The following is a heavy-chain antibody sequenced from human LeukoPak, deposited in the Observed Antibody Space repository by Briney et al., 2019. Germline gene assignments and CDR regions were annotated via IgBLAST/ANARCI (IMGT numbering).Heavy chain of an antibody. Sequence: GGSLRLSCAASGFTFGDYYMTWIRQAPGKGLEWPSYISSASSTIDYADSVKGRVTISRDNAKNSVYLQMNSLTAEDTAVYYCASSEAVVINRFDMWGQGTMLTVSS. CDR2: ISSASSTI. CDR3: ASSEAVVINRFDM. D-gene: IGHD3-22*01. CDR1: GFTFGDYY. V-gene: IGHV3-11*04. J-gene: IGHJ3*02.